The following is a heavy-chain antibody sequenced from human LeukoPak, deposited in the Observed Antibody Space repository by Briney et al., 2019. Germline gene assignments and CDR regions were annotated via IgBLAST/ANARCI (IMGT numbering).Heavy chain of an antibody. CDR1: GFTFSSYA. V-gene: IGHV3-30-3*01. CDR3: ARDIEVDTAMVLDY. Sequence: GGSLRLSCAASGFTFSSYAMHWVRQAPGKGLEWVAVISYDGSNKYYADSVKGRFTISRDNSKNTLYLQMNSLRAEDTAVYYCARDIEVDTAMVLDYWGQGTLVTVSS. CDR2: ISYDGSNK. J-gene: IGHJ4*02. D-gene: IGHD5-18*01.